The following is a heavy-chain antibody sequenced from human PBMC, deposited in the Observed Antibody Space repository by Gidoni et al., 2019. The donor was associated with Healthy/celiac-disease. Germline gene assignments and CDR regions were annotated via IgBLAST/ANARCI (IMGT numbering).Heavy chain of an antibody. CDR1: GFTFSSSA. CDR2: ISHDGSNK. J-gene: IGHJ4*02. Sequence: QVQLVESGGGVVQPGRSLRLSCAASGFTFSSSAMHWVRQAPGKGLEWVAVISHDGSNKYYADSVKGRFTISRDNSKNTLYLQMNSLRAEDTAVYYCARGGYSSSWLVDYWGQGTLVTVSS. V-gene: IGHV3-30*01. CDR3: ARGGYSSSWLVDY. D-gene: IGHD6-13*01.